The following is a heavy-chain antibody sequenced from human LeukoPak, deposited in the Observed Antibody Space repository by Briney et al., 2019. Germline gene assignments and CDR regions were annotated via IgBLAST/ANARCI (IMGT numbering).Heavy chain of an antibody. CDR3: ASRTRYYYDSPYYVDV. J-gene: IGHJ6*03. D-gene: IGHD3-22*01. CDR2: ISSSSSTI. Sequence: GGSLRLSCAASGFTFSSYSMNWVRQAPGKGLEWVSYISSSSSTIYYADSVKGRFTISRDNAKNSLYLQMNSLRAEDTAVCYCASRTRYYYDSPYYVDVWGKGTTVTVSS. V-gene: IGHV3-48*04. CDR1: GFTFSSYS.